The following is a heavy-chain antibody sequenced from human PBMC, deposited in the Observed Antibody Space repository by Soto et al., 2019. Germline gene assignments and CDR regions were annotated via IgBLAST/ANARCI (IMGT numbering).Heavy chain of an antibody. CDR3: ARVGGYGMDV. V-gene: IGHV4-38-2*01. CDR2: IYHSGST. Sequence: SETLSLTCAVFGDSLNSGDYYWTWIRQPPGKGLEWIGSIYHSGSTYYNPSLKSRVTISVDTSKNQFSLKLSSVTAADTAVYYCARVGGYGMDVWGQGTTVTVSS. CDR1: GDSLNSGDYY. D-gene: IGHD3-10*01. J-gene: IGHJ6*02.